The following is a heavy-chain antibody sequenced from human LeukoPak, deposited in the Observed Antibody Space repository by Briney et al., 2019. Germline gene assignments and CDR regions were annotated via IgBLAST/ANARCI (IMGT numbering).Heavy chain of an antibody. Sequence: GGSLRLSCAASGFTFSSYSMNWVRQAPGKGLEWVSSISGSNSYIYYADSVKGRFTISRDNAKNSLYLQMNSLRAEDAAVYYCARDGGMAGTVGYYYYYGMDVWGQGTTVTVSS. CDR3: ARDGGMAGTVGYYYYYGMDV. CDR2: ISGSNSYI. D-gene: IGHD6-19*01. V-gene: IGHV3-21*01. CDR1: GFTFSSYS. J-gene: IGHJ6*02.